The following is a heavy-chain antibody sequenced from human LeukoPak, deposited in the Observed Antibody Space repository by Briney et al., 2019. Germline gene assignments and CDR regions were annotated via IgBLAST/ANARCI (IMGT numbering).Heavy chain of an antibody. Sequence: SETLSLTCAVYGGSFSGYYWSWIRQPPGKGLEWIGEINHSGSTNYNPSLKSRVTISVDTSKNQFSLKLSSVTAADTAVYYCARVSSRQGYFDYWGQGTLVTVSS. D-gene: IGHD6-13*01. CDR2: INHSGST. CDR3: ARVSSRQGYFDY. CDR1: GGSFSGYY. J-gene: IGHJ4*02. V-gene: IGHV4-34*01.